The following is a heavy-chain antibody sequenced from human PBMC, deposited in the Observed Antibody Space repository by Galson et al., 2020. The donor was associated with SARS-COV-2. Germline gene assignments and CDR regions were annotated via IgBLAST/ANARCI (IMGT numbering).Heavy chain of an antibody. J-gene: IGHJ1*01. V-gene: IGHV1-46*01. Sequence: ASVKVSCKASGYTFTSYYMHWVRQAPGQGLEWMGIINPSGGSTSYAQKFQGRVTMTRDTSTSTVYMELSSLRSEDTAVYYCASEYCSGGSCYSIRPNAYFQHWGQGTLVTVSS. CDR3: ASEYCSGGSCYSIRPNAYFQH. CDR2: INPSGGST. CDR1: GYTFTSYY. D-gene: IGHD2-15*01.